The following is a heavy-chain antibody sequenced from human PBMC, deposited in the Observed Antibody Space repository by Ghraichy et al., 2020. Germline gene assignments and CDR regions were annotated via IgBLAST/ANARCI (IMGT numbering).Heavy chain of an antibody. J-gene: IGHJ4*02. D-gene: IGHD6-19*01. Sequence: GGSLRLSCSVSGFTFSSHWMSWVRQAPGKGLEWVASINDDGRQKYYVDSVMGRFTISRDNAEKSLHLQMSSLRADDTAVYYCTRDPGPNGSGWYYFDFWGQRTLVTVSS. CDR2: INDDGRQK. CDR1: GFTFSSHW. CDR3: TRDPGPNGSGWYYFDF. V-gene: IGHV3-7*03.